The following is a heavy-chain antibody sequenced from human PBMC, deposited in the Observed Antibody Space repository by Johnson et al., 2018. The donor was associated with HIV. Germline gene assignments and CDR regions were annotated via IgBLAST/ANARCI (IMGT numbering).Heavy chain of an antibody. CDR2: IYSGSNT. D-gene: IGHD2-8*01. V-gene: IGHV3-53*01. CDR3: ARGMYGDAFDI. CDR1: GFAVSSNY. J-gene: IGHJ3*02. Sequence: VQLVESGGGLIQPGGSLRLSCAASGFAVSSNYMSWVRQAPGKGLEWVSVIYSGSNTYYADSVKGRFTISRDNSKNTLYLQMNSLSAEDTAVYYCARGMYGDAFDIWGQGTMVTVSS.